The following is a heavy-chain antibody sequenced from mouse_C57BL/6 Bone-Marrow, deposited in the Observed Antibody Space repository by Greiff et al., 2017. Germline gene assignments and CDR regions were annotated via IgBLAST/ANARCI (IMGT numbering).Heavy chain of an antibody. J-gene: IGHJ4*01. CDR1: GYTFPSYT. CDR2: INPSSGYT. D-gene: IGHD1-1*01. CDR3: ASLRFMDY. V-gene: IGHV1-4*01. Sequence: VQLQQSGAELARPGASVKMSCKASGYTFPSYTLHWVKQRPGQGLEWIGYINPSSGYTKYNQKFKDKATLTADKSSSTAYMQLSSLTSEDSAVYYCASLRFMDYWGQGTSVTVSS.